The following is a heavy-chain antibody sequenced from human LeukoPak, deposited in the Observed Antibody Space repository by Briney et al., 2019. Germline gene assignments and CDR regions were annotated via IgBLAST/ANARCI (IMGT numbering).Heavy chain of an antibody. CDR3: ARNGGGLDY. J-gene: IGHJ4*02. D-gene: IGHD2-21*01. CDR2: ISDSGSDT. V-gene: IGHV3-48*03. CDR1: KFTFSTYG. Sequence: GGSLRLSCVASKFTFSTYGMVWVRQAPGKGLEWVSYISDSGSDTYYVDSVKGRFTISRDKAKNSLFLQMNSLRDEDTAIYYCARNGGGLDYWGQGTLVTVSS.